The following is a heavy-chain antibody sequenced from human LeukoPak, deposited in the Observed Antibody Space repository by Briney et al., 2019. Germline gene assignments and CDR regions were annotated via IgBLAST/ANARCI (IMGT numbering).Heavy chain of an antibody. Sequence: SETLSLTCTVSGGSISSYYWSWIRQPAGKGLEWIGYIYYSGTTNYNPSLKSRVTISVDTSKNQFSLKLSSVTAADTAVYYCARGVYIAAAQYAYWGQGTLVTVSS. J-gene: IGHJ4*02. D-gene: IGHD6-13*01. CDR1: GGSISSYY. V-gene: IGHV4-59*01. CDR2: IYYSGTT. CDR3: ARGVYIAAAQYAY.